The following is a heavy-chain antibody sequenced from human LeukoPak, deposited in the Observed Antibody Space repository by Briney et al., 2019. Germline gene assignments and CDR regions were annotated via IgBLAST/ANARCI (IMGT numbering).Heavy chain of an antibody. CDR3: VSSGDYVDY. Sequence: ASVKVSCKASGHTFSNNDIKWVRQAPGQGLEWMGWMNPTSGNTGYAQSFQDRITIAKNMSINTTYMELRSLASEDTAMYYCVSSGDYVDYWGRGTLVTVSS. D-gene: IGHD6-6*01. CDR2: MNPTSGNT. J-gene: IGHJ4*02. V-gene: IGHV1-8*03. CDR1: GHTFSNND.